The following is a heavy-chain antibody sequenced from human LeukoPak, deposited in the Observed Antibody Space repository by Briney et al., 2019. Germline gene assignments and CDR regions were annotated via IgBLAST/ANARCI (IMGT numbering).Heavy chain of an antibody. J-gene: IGHJ4*02. D-gene: IGHD6-13*01. CDR1: GFTFSSYG. CDR3: AKDGRSYSSSSFHDY. V-gene: IGHV3-30*18. Sequence: PGGSLRLSCAASGFTFSSYGMHWVRQAPGKGLEWVAVISYDGSNKYYADSVKGRFTISRDNSKNTLYLQMNSLRAEDTAVYYCAKDGRSYSSSSFHDYWGQGTLVTVSS. CDR2: ISYDGSNK.